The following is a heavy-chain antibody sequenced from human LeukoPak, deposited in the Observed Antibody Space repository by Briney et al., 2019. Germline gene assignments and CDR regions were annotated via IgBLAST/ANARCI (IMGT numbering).Heavy chain of an antibody. CDR1: GGSISSSNW. CDR2: IYHSGST. Sequence: NPSETLSLTCAVSGGSISSSNWWSWVRQPPGKGLEWIGEIYHSGSTNYNPSLKSRVTTSVDKSENQFSLKLSSVTAADTAVYYCASVLLWFGEFPRFDPWGQGTLVTISS. J-gene: IGHJ5*02. CDR3: ASVLLWFGEFPRFDP. D-gene: IGHD3-10*01. V-gene: IGHV4-4*02.